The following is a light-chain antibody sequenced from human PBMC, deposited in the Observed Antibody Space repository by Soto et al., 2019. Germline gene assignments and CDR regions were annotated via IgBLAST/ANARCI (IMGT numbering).Light chain of an antibody. Sequence: QTVVTQEPSFSVSPGGTVTLTCGLSSGSVSTSYYPSWYQQTPGQAPRTLIYSTNTRSSGVPDRSSGSILGNKAALTITGAQADDESDYYCVLYMGSGICVFGGETKLTVL. CDR2: STN. J-gene: IGLJ3*02. V-gene: IGLV8-61*01. CDR1: SGSVSTSYY. CDR3: VLYMGSGICV.